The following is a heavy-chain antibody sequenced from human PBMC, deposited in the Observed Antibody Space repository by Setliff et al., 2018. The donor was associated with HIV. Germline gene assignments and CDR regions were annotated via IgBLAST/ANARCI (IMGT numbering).Heavy chain of an antibody. V-gene: IGHV3-15*01. D-gene: IGHD2-21*01. CDR3: AKLQEGHVYSHYDS. CDR1: GFTFSNAW. J-gene: IGHJ4*02. Sequence: PGGSLRLSCAASGFTFSNAWMSWVRQAPGKGLEWVGRIKSKTDGGTTDYAAPVKGRFTISRDDSKNTLYLQMNSLKIEDKAVYYCAKLQEGHVYSHYDSWGQGTLVTVSS. CDR2: IKSKTDGGTT.